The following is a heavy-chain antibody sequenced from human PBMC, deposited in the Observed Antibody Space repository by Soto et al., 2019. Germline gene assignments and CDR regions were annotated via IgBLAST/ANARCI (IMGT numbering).Heavy chain of an antibody. CDR1: GYTLTELS. CDR3: ATVANYDFWSGSATDGMDV. Sequence: GASVKVFCKVSGYTLTELSMHWVRQAPGKGLEWMGGFDPEDGETIYAQKFQGRVTMTEDTSTDTAYMELSSLRSEDTAVYYCATVANYDFWSGSATDGMDVWGQGTTVTVSS. D-gene: IGHD3-3*01. J-gene: IGHJ6*02. V-gene: IGHV1-24*01. CDR2: FDPEDGET.